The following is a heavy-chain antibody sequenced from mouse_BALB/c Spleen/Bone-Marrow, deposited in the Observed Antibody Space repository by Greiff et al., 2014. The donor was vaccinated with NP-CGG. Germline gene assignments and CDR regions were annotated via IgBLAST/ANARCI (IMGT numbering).Heavy chain of an antibody. V-gene: IGHV2-9*02. Sequence: VQLQQSGPGLVAPSQSLSITCTVSGFSLTSYGVHWVRQPPGKGPEWLGVIWAGGSTNYNSALMSRLSISKDNSKSQVFLKMNSLQTDDTAMYYCARDGGVYFDYWGQGTTLTVSS. CDR2: IWAGGST. D-gene: IGHD1-1*02. J-gene: IGHJ2*01. CDR3: ARDGGVYFDY. CDR1: GFSLTSYG.